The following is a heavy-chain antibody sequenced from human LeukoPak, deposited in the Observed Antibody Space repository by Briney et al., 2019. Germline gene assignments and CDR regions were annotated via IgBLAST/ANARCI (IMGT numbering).Heavy chain of an antibody. CDR1: GGSFSGYY. Sequence: SETLSLTRAVYGGSFSGYYWSRIRQPPGKGLEWIGEINHSGSTNYNPSLKSRVTISVDTSKNQFSLKLSSVTAADTAVYYCARGRPYYDYVWGSYRPHYFDYWGQGTLVTVSS. J-gene: IGHJ4*02. CDR2: INHSGST. V-gene: IGHV4-34*01. CDR3: ARGRPYYDYVWGSYRPHYFDY. D-gene: IGHD3-16*02.